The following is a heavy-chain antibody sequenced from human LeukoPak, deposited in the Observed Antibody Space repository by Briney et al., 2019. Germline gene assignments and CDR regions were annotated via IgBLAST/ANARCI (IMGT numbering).Heavy chain of an antibody. V-gene: IGHV4-38-2*02. CDR2: IYHSGST. CDR1: GYSISSGYY. Sequence: PSETLSLTCTVSGYSISSGYYWGWIRQPPGKGLEWIGSIYHSGSTYYNPSLKSRVTISVDTSKNQFSLKLSSVTAADTAAYYCARAYTSWFQGWFDPWGQGTLVTVSS. CDR3: ARAYTSWFQGWFDP. D-gene: IGHD3-9*01. J-gene: IGHJ5*02.